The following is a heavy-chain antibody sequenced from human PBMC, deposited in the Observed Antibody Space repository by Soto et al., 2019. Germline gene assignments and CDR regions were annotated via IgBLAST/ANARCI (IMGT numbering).Heavy chain of an antibody. CDR1: GGSISSYY. D-gene: IGHD1-1*01. V-gene: IGHV4-59*01. J-gene: IGHJ5*02. CDR3: ARGKVQLERRSWFDP. Sequence: SETLSLTCTVSGGSISSYYWSWIRQPPGKGLEWIGYIYYSGSTNYNPSLKSRVTISVETSKNQFSLKLSSVTAADTAVYYCARGKVQLERRSWFDPWGQGTLVTVSS. CDR2: IYYSGST.